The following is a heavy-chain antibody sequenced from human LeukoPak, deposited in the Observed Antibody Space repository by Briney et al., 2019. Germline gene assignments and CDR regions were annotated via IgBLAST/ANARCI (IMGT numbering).Heavy chain of an antibody. CDR1: GFTFDDYA. V-gene: IGHV3-9*01. CDR2: ISWNSGSI. Sequence: GRSLRLSCAASGFTFDDYAMHWVRQAPGKGLEWVSGISWNSGSIGYADSVKGRFTISRDNAKNSLYLQMNSLRAEDTVLYYCAKGTLPDYWGQGTLVTVSS. CDR3: AKGTLPDY. J-gene: IGHJ4*02.